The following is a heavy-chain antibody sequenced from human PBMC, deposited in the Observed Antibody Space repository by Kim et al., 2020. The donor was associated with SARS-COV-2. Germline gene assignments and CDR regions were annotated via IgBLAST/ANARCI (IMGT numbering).Heavy chain of an antibody. D-gene: IGHD6-13*01. V-gene: IGHV3-9*01. CDR3: AKWEAAGLDY. CDR2: SI. Sequence: SIGDANSVRGRLTHSRDNAKNSLYLQMHRLRAEDTALYYCAKWEAAGLDYWGQGTLVTVSS. J-gene: IGHJ4*02.